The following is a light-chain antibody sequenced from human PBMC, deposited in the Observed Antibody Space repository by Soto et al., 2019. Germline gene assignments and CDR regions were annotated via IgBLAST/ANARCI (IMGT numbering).Light chain of an antibody. CDR3: SSYASSSSYV. CDR2: EVT. J-gene: IGLJ1*01. CDR1: SSDVGGYNH. Sequence: QAVLTQPASVSGSPGQSITISCTGTSSDVGGYNHVSWYQIHPGKAPKLIIYEVTSRPSGVSYRFSGSKSGNSASLTISGLRAEDEADYYCSSYASSSSYVFGGGTKLTVL. V-gene: IGLV2-14*01.